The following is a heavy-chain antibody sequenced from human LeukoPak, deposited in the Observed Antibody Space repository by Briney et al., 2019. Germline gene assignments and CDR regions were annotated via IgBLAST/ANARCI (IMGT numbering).Heavy chain of an antibody. CDR2: ISYDGSNK. V-gene: IGHV3-30*04. CDR3: ARGLHPFAPDAFDI. CDR1: GFTFSSYA. J-gene: IGHJ3*02. Sequence: GGSLRLSCAASGFTFSSYAMHWVRQAPGKGLEWVAVISYDGSNKYYADSVKGRFTISRDNSKNTLYLQMNSLRAEDTAVYYCARGLHPFAPDAFDIWGQGTMVTVSS. D-gene: IGHD2-21*01.